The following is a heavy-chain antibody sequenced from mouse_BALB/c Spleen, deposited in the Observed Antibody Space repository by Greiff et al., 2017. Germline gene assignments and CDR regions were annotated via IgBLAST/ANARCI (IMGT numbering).Heavy chain of an antibody. CDR1: GYTFTDYA. D-gene: IGHD3-3*01. J-gene: IGHJ1*01. Sequence: VKLVESGAELVRPGVSVKISCKGSGYTFTDYAMHWVKQSHAKSLEWIGVISTYYGDASYNQKFKGKATMTVDKSSSTAYMELARLTSEDSAIYYCARGRGDGYFDVWGAGTTVTVSS. CDR3: ARGRGDGYFDV. V-gene: IGHV1S137*01. CDR2: ISTYYGDA.